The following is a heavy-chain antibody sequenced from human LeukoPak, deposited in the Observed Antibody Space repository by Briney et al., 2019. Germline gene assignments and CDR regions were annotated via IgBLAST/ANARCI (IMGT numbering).Heavy chain of an antibody. Sequence: WGSLRLSCAVSGFTISLYSMNWVRQAPGKGLQWVSYISHSGYTISYADSVKGRFTISRDTAKNSLYLQMNSLRAEDTALYYCAKDVRGNSFDYWGQGTLVTVSS. D-gene: IGHD2-15*01. CDR2: ISHSGYTI. J-gene: IGHJ4*02. V-gene: IGHV3-48*01. CDR1: GFTISLYS. CDR3: AKDVRGNSFDY.